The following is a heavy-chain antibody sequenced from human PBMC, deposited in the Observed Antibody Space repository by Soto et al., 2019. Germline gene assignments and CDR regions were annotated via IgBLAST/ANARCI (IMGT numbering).Heavy chain of an antibody. D-gene: IGHD6-13*01. Sequence: SETLCLTCTVSGGSISSSSYYWGWIRQPPGKGLEWIGSIYYSGSTYYNPSLKSRVTISVDTSKNQFSLKLSSVTAADTAVYYCARHSGRSIAAAGTIGCAFDIWCQGPMVT. CDR1: GGSISSSSYY. J-gene: IGHJ3*02. CDR2: IYYSGST. CDR3: ARHSGRSIAAAGTIGCAFDI. V-gene: IGHV4-39*01.